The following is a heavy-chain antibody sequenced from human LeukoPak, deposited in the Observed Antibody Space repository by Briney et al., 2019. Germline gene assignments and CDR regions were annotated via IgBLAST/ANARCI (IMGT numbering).Heavy chain of an antibody. V-gene: IGHV3-23*01. J-gene: IGHJ1*01. CDR1: GFTFSSYA. CDR2: ISGSGGST. Sequence: TGGSLRLSCAASGFTFSSYAMSWVRQAPGKGLEWVSAISGSGGSTYYADSMKGRFTISRDNSKSTLYLQMNSLRAEDTAVYYCAKDLIDRIAVAGKTFSAPPEYFQPWGRGTLATVSS. D-gene: IGHD6-19*01. CDR3: AKDLIDRIAVAGKTFSAPPEYFQP.